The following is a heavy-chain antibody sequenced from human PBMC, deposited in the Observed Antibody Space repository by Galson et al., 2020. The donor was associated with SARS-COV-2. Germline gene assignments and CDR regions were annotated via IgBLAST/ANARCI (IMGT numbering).Heavy chain of an antibody. CDR2: IYWNDDK. CDR3: AHSEVVVVPAARYYGMDV. CDR1: GFSLSTSGVG. V-gene: IGHV2-5*01. J-gene: IGHJ6*02. Sequence: SGPTLVKPTQTLTLTCTFSGFSLSTSGVGVGWIRQPPGKALEWLALIYWNDDKRYSPSLKSRLTITKDTSKNQVVLTMTNMDPVDTATYYCAHSEVVVVPAARYYGMDVWGQGTTVTVSS. D-gene: IGHD2-2*01.